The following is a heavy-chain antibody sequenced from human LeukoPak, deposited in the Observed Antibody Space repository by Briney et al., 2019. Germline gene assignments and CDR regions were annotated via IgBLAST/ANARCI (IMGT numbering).Heavy chain of an antibody. J-gene: IGHJ4*02. D-gene: IGHD3-22*01. CDR3: AREGHYDSSGYPAGEVDY. V-gene: IGHV3-20*04. CDR1: GFTFSDYY. CDR2: INWNGGST. Sequence: PGGSLRLSCAASGFTFSDYYMSWIRQAPGKGLEWVSGINWNGGSTGYADSVKGRFTISRDNAKNSLYLQMNSLRAEDTALYYCAREGHYDSSGYPAGEVDYWGQGTLVTVSS.